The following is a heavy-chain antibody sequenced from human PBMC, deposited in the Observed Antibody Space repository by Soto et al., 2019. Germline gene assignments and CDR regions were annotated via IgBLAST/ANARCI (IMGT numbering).Heavy chain of an antibody. V-gene: IGHV1-69*01. J-gene: IGHJ4*02. CDR2: IIPMSATT. CDR3: TTDKGGRRGYSGFAAFDY. Sequence: QVQLVQSGAEVKKPGSSVKVSCKASGGTISNYAINWVRQAPGQGLEWMGGIIPMSATTNYAERFQGRVTMTAGESTNTLYMELSRLGYDETAVFYCTTDKGGRRGYSGFAAFDYWGQGTLVTVSS. D-gene: IGHD5-12*01. CDR1: GGTISNYA.